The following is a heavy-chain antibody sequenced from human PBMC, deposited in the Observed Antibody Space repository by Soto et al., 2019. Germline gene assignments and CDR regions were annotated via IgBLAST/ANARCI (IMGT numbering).Heavy chain of an antibody. CDR2: LYDVDGT. D-gene: IGHD4-17*01. V-gene: IGHV3-53*01. CDR3: ASWHLREHAYDI. Sequence: DVQLVESGGGLIQPGGSLRLSCAASGFTVSGKKYLAWVRQAPGKGLEWDSALYDVDGTYYADSVKGRFTTSADSSKTIVYLQMNGLRPDDTAVYYCASWHLREHAYDIWGQGTAVTVSS. CDR1: GFTVSGKKY. J-gene: IGHJ3*02.